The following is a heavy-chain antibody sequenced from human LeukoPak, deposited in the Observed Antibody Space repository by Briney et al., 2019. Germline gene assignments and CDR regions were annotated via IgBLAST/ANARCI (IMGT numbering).Heavy chain of an antibody. CDR3: AGGPGSTAWIQLWLEGYYYYGMDV. Sequence: ASVKVSCKASGYTFTSYGISWVRQAPGQGLEWMGWISAYNGNTNYAQKLQGRVTMTTDTSTSTAYMELRSLRSDDTAVYYCAGGPGSTAWIQLWLEGYYYYGMDVWGQGTTVTVSS. V-gene: IGHV1-18*01. J-gene: IGHJ6*02. D-gene: IGHD5-18*01. CDR1: GYTFTSYG. CDR2: ISAYNGNT.